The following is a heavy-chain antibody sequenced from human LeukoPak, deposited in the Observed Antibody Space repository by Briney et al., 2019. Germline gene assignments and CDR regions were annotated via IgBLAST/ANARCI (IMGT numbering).Heavy chain of an antibody. D-gene: IGHD4-17*01. CDR2: ISSSGSTI. CDR1: GFTFSSYE. Sequence: GGSLRLSCAASGFTFSSYEMNWVRQAPGKGLEWVSYISSSGSTIYYADSVKGRFTISRDNAKNSLYLQMNSLRAEDTAVYHCARGALRSGSWFDPWGQGTLVTVSS. J-gene: IGHJ5*02. CDR3: ARGALRSGSWFDP. V-gene: IGHV3-48*03.